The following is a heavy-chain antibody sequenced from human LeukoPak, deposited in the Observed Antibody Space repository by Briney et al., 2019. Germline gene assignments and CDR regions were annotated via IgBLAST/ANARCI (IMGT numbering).Heavy chain of an antibody. J-gene: IGHJ5*02. D-gene: IGHD5-12*01. CDR2: INHSGST. V-gene: IGHV4-34*01. CDR3: ASRRYSGHDWDLPVWFDP. CDR1: GGSISSYY. Sequence: KPSETLSLTCTVSGGSISSYYWSWIRQPAGKGLEWIGEINHSGSTNYNPSLKSRLNMSVKTSKNQFSLKLSSVTVADTAIYYCASRRYSGHDWDLPVWFDPWGQGTLVTVSS.